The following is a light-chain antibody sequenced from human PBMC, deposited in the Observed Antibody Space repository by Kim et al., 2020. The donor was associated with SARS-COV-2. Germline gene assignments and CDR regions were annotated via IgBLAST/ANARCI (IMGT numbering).Light chain of an antibody. J-gene: IGLJ3*02. CDR3: SSYTKRSALV. Sequence: GQSITISCTGTSSDIGGYNYVSWYQQHPGKAPKMMIYDVTQRPSGVSSRFSASKSGNTASLTISGLQAEDEADYYCSSYTKRSALVFGGGTKLTVL. V-gene: IGLV2-14*04. CDR1: SSDIGGYNY. CDR2: DVT.